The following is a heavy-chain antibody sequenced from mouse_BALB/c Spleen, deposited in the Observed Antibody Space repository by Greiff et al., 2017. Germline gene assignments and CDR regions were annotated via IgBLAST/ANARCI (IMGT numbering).Heavy chain of an antibody. CDR3: AIYDGYHYYAMDY. CDR2: INPSNGRT. J-gene: IGHJ4*01. V-gene: IGHV1S81*02. CDR1: GYTFTSYW. D-gene: IGHD2-3*01. Sequence: QVQLQQPGAELVKPGASVKLSCKASGYTFTSYWMHWVKQRPGQGLEWIGEINPSNGRTNYNEKFKSKATLTVDKSSSTAYMQLSSLTSEDSAVYYCAIYDGYHYYAMDYWGQGTSVTVSS.